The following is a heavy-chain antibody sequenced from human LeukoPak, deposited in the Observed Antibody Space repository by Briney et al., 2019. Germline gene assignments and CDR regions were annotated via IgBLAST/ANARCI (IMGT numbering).Heavy chain of an antibody. V-gene: IGHV3-30*18. D-gene: IGHD2-15*01. CDR2: ISYDGSHK. CDR3: AKTACSGGSCYSDD. Sequence: SGGSLRLSCAASGFTLSDYGMDWVRQAPGKGLEWVAVISYDGSHKYYADSVKGRFALSRDNSKNTLYLQMNSLRDEDTAVYYCAKTACSGGSCYSDDWGQGTLVTVSS. J-gene: IGHJ4*02. CDR1: GFTLSDYG.